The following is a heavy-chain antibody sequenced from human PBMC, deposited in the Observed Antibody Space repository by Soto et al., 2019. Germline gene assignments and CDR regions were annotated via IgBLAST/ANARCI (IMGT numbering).Heavy chain of an antibody. D-gene: IGHD6-13*01. CDR2: IYPGDSDT. V-gene: IGHV5-51*01. J-gene: IGHJ5*02. CDR3: ARIPYSSSWYWFDP. Sequence: GDSVKSSCEGCGNSFSRDGIGWLRQIHGKGLEWMGIIYPGDSDTRYSPSFQGQVTISADKSISTAYLQWSSLKASDTAMYYCARIPYSSSWYWFDPWGQGTLVTVSS. CDR1: GNSFSRDG.